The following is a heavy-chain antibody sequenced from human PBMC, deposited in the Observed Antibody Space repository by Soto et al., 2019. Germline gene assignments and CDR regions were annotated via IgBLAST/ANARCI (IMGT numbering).Heavy chain of an antibody. CDR1: GGSINSYY. CDR2: IYYSGST. V-gene: IGHV4-59*08. CDR3: AMLYGLDAFDI. J-gene: IGHJ3*02. Sequence: QVQLQESGPGLVKPSETLSLTCTVSGGSINSYYWSWIRQPPGKGLEWIGYIYYSGSTNYNPSLKDRATISVDTSKNQFSLKLSSVTAADTAGYYCAMLYGLDAFDIWGQGTMVTVSS. D-gene: IGHD3-16*02.